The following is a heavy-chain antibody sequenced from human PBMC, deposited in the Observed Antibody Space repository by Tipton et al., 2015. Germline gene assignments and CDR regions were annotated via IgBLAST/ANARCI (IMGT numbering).Heavy chain of an antibody. CDR2: IYHSGSA. V-gene: IGHV4-31*03. Sequence: TLSLTCSVSGGSFGSGGYYWTWIRQRPGKGLEWIGNIYHSGSAFYNPSLKSRVFMSIDTSKNQFSLNLTSVTAADTAVYFCARELSGGNGMDVWGQGTTVTVSS. J-gene: IGHJ6*02. CDR3: ARELSGGNGMDV. D-gene: IGHD3-16*01. CDR1: GGSFGSGGYY.